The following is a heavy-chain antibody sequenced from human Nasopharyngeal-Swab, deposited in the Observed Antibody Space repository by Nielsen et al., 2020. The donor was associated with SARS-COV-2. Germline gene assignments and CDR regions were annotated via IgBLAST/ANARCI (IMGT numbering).Heavy chain of an antibody. J-gene: IGHJ3*02. CDR3: AGDPSRITMIVVVIGAFDI. CDR1: GFTFSSYA. Sequence: GGSLRLSCAASGFTFSSYAMHWVRQAPGKGLEWVAVISYDGSNKYYADSVKGRFTISRDNSKNTLYLQMNSLRAEDTAVYYCAGDPSRITMIVVVIGAFDIWGQGTMVTVSS. CDR2: ISYDGSNK. V-gene: IGHV3-30-3*01. D-gene: IGHD3-22*01.